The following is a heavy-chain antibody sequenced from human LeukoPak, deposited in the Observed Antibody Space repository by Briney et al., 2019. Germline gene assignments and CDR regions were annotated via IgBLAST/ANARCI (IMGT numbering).Heavy chain of an antibody. CDR3: ARHPFATPFDY. D-gene: IGHD2-15*01. Sequence: SETLSLTCAVYGGSFSGYYWNWIRQPPGKGLEWIGEINHSGSTNYNPSLKSRVTISVDTSKNQFSLKLSSVTAADTAVYYCARHPFATPFDYWGRGTVVTVSS. CDR2: INHSGST. J-gene: IGHJ4*02. CDR1: GGSFSGYY. V-gene: IGHV4-34*01.